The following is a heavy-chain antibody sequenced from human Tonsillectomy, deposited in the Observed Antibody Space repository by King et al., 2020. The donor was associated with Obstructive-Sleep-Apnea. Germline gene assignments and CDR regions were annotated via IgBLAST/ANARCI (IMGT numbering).Heavy chain of an antibody. J-gene: IGHJ4*02. CDR2: ISSRSSTI. CDR3: ARDLVEVRWPVDY. V-gene: IGHV3-48*04. Sequence: VQLVESGGGLVQPGGSPRLSCAASGFTFSSYSMNWVRQAPGKGLEWGSYISSRSSTIYSADSVKGRFTISRDNAKNSLYLQMNSLRAEDTAVYYCARDLVEVRWPVDYWGQGTLVTVSS. CDR1: GFTFSSYS. D-gene: IGHD3-22*01.